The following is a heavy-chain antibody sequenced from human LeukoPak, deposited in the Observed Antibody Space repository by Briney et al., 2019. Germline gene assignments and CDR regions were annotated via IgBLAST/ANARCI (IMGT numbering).Heavy chain of an antibody. CDR1: GFTFSNAW. J-gene: IGHJ5*02. CDR3: TIAVVGVTVWFDP. D-gene: IGHD3-16*01. V-gene: IGHV3-15*01. Sequence: GGSLRLSCTASGFTFSNAWMSWVRQAPGKGLEWVGHIKSKTDSGTTDYAAPVKDRFSISRDDSKNTLYLQMNSLKIEDTAVYYCTIAVVGVTVWFDPWGQGTLVTVSS. CDR2: IKSKTDSGTT.